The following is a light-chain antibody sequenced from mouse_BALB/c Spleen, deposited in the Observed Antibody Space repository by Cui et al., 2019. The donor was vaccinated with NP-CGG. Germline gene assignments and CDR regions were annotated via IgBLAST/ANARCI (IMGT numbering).Light chain of an antibody. Sequence: QAVVTQESALTTSPGETVTLTCRSSTGAVTTNNYANWFQEKPDHLFTGLIGGTNNRVPGVPARFSGSLIGDKAALTITGAQTEDEAIYFCVLWYSNHWVFGGGTKLTVL. CDR2: GTN. CDR3: VLWYSNHWV. J-gene: IGLJ1*01. CDR1: TGAVTTNNY. V-gene: IGLV1*01.